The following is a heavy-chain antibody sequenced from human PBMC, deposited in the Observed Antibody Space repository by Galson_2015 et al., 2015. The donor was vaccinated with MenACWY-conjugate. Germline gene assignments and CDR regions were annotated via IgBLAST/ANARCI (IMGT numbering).Heavy chain of an antibody. CDR1: GFTFSSYS. J-gene: IGHJ4*02. D-gene: IGHD3-22*01. CDR2: ISSSSSYI. CDR3: AANYDSSGYNHPFDY. Sequence: SLRLSCAASGFTFSSYSMNWVRQAPGKGLEWVSSISSSSSYIYYADSVKGRFTISRDNAENSLYLQMNSLRAEDTAVYYCAANYDSSGYNHPFDYWGQGTLVTVSS. V-gene: IGHV3-21*01.